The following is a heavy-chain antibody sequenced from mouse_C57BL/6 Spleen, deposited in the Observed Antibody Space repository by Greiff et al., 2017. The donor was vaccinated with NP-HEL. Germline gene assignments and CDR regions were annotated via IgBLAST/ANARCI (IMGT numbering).Heavy chain of an antibody. CDR1: GFTFSSYG. CDR2: ISSGGSYT. CDR3: ARLLDSSGYGTMDY. V-gene: IGHV5-6*01. Sequence: EVQGVESGGDLVKPGGSLKLSCAASGFTFSSYGMSWVRQTPDKRLEWVATISSGGSYTYYPDSVKGRFTISRDNAKNTLYLQMSSLKSEDTAMYYCARLLDSSGYGTMDYWGQGTSVTVSS. J-gene: IGHJ4*01. D-gene: IGHD3-2*02.